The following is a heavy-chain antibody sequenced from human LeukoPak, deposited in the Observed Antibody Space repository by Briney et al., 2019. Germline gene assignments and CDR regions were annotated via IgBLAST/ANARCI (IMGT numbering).Heavy chain of an antibody. CDR1: GFTFSGYA. J-gene: IGHJ4*02. D-gene: IGHD3-10*01. CDR2: INARATSP. Sequence: GGALRLSCAASGFTFSGYAMSWIRQAPGKGLEWVASINARATSPYYADSVKGRFTISRDNAVNTLHLQMSSLRADDTAVYYCAKESWFGEPSLDHWGQGALVTVSA. V-gene: IGHV3-23*01. CDR3: AKESWFGEPSLDH.